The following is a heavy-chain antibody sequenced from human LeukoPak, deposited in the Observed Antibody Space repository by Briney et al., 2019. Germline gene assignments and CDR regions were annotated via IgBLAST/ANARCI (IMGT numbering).Heavy chain of an antibody. CDR2: IYSSGST. D-gene: IGHD5-18*01. CDR1: GGSISSYY. CDR3: ARHRHSHCYDY. J-gene: IGHJ4*02. V-gene: IGHV4-59*08. Sequence: SETLSLTCTVSGGSISSYYWSWIRQPPGKGLEWIGYIYSSGSTNYNPSLKSRVTISLDTSKNQFSLKLTSVTAADTAVYFCARHRHSHCYDYWGQGTPVTVSS.